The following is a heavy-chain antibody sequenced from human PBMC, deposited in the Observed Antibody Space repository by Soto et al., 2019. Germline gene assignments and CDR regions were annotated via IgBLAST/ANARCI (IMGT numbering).Heavy chain of an antibody. J-gene: IGHJ4*02. D-gene: IGHD3-9*01. CDR2: IYHSGST. CDR1: GGSISSGGYS. Sequence: SETLSLTCAVSGGSISSGGYSWSWIRQPPGKGLEWIGYIYHSGSTYYNPSLKSRVTISVDRSKNQFSLKLSSVTAADTAVYYCARARYYDILTGYPDYWGQGTLVTVSS. V-gene: IGHV4-30-2*01. CDR3: ARARYYDILTGYPDY.